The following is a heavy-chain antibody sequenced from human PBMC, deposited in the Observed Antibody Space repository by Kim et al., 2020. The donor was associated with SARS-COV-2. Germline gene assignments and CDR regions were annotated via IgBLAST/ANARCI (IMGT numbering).Heavy chain of an antibody. J-gene: IGHJ4*02. Sequence: GGSLRLSCAASGLTFSAYSMTRVRQAPGKGLEWVALIRPTGDSTFYGDSVKGRFTISRDNSRSTLHLQMNSLRAEDTAVYYCVVGQQLGNWGQGTRVTVS. CDR2: IRPTGDST. CDR1: GLTFSAYS. CDR3: VVGQQLGN. V-gene: IGHV3-23*01. D-gene: IGHD6-13*01.